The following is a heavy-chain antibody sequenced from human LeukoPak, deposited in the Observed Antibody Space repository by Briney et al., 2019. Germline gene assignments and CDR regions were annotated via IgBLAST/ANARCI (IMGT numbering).Heavy chain of an antibody. V-gene: IGHV3-23*01. Sequence: PGGSLRLSCAASGFTFSSYAMSWVRQAPGKGLEWVSAISGSGGSTYYADSVKGRFTISRDNSKNTLYPQMNSLRAEDTAVYYCAKDPRGDVYDFWSGHFDYWGQGTLVTVSS. D-gene: IGHD3-3*01. CDR2: ISGSGGST. CDR1: GFTFSSYA. CDR3: AKDPRGDVYDFWSGHFDY. J-gene: IGHJ4*02.